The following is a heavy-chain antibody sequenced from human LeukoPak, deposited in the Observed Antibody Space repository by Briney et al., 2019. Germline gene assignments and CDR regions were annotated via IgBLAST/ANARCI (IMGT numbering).Heavy chain of an antibody. V-gene: IGHV5-51*01. CDR2: IYPADADT. J-gene: IGHJ4*02. Sequence: GESLKISCKASGYTFAHYWIGWVRQMPVKGLEWMGLIYPADADTRYSPSFQGQVTLSADKSISTAYLHWSSLKASDTAMYYCARRGGSSSSVDYWGQGTLVTVSS. D-gene: IGHD6-6*01. CDR3: ARRGGSSSSVDY. CDR1: GYTFAHYW.